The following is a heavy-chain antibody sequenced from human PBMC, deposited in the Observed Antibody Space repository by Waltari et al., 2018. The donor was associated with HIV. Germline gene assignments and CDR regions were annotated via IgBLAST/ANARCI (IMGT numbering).Heavy chain of an antibody. CDR2: IQYGGNT. V-gene: IGHV4-39*01. CDR3: ARRGNYRAAEYNYFGP. J-gene: IGHJ5*02. CDR1: GGFFRSSDYY. D-gene: IGHD1-7*01. Sequence: QLQLQESGPGVVKPLETLSLTCTVSGGFFRSSDYYWDWIRQSPGTGLEWIGNIQYGGNTIYNPSLESRVSMAIDTSRGQFSLTLKDVTAADTAVYFCARRGNYRAAEYNYFGPWGQGIQVIVSS.